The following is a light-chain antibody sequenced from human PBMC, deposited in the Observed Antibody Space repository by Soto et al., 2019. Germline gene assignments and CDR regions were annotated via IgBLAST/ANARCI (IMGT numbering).Light chain of an antibody. Sequence: EIVLTQYPGSLSLTPCERATLSCRASQSLSSSYLAWYQQKPGQAPRLLIFDATKGVTGIPARFSGSGSGTDFTLTISSLEPEDFAVYYCQQRGTFGGGTKVDIK. CDR3: QQRGT. V-gene: IGKV3-11*01. CDR1: QSLSSSY. J-gene: IGKJ4*01. CDR2: DAT.